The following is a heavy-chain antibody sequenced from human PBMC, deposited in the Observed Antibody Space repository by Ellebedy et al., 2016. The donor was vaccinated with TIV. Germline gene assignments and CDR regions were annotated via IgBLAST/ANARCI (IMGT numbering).Heavy chain of an antibody. Sequence: GESLKISXAASGFTFSSYWMSWVRQAPGKGLEWVANIKQDGSEKYYVDSVKGRFTISRDNAKNSLYLQMNSLRAEDTAVYYCTKGAGTPFDYWGQGTLVTVSS. V-gene: IGHV3-7*03. CDR1: GFTFSSYW. CDR3: TKGAGTPFDY. CDR2: IKQDGSEK. J-gene: IGHJ4*02. D-gene: IGHD1-7*01.